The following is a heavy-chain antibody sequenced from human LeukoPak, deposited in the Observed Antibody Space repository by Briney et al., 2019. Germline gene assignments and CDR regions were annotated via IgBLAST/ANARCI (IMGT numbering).Heavy chain of an antibody. CDR1: GFTFSSYN. V-gene: IGHV3-48*02. CDR3: ARDPPIVGATGGTFDY. J-gene: IGHJ4*02. CDR2: IRSSSTI. Sequence: GGSLRLSCAASGFTFSSYNMNWVRQAPGKGLEWISYIRSSSTIYYADSVKGRFTISRDNAKNSLYLQMNSLRDEDTAVYYCARDPPIVGATGGTFDYWGQGTLVTVSS. D-gene: IGHD1-26*01.